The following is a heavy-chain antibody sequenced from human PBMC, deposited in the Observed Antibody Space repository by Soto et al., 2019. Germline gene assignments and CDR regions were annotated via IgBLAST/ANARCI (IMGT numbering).Heavy chain of an antibody. CDR3: ARVMVVEGYYYGMDV. CDR1: GFTFSSYS. V-gene: IGHV3-48*02. D-gene: IGHD2-15*01. J-gene: IGHJ6*02. CDR2: ISSSSSTI. Sequence: EVQLVESGGGLVQPGGSLRLSCAASGFTFSSYSMNWVRQAPGKGLEWVSYISSSSSTIYYADSVKGRFTISRDNAKNSLYLQMNSLRDEDTAVYYSARVMVVEGYYYGMDVWGQGTTVTVSS.